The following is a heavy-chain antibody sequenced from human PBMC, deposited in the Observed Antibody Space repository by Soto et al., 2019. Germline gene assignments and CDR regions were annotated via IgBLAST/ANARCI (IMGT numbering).Heavy chain of an antibody. Sequence: SETLCLTRAVSGVSLSSGGYYWGWIRQHPGMGLEWIGYIYYSGSTYYNPSLKSRVTISVDTSKNQFSLKLSSVTAADTAVYYCARVTVATRNFDYWGQGTLVTVSS. CDR1: GVSLSSGGYY. CDR2: IYYSGST. CDR3: ARVTVATRNFDY. J-gene: IGHJ4*02. V-gene: IGHV4-31*11. D-gene: IGHD5-12*01.